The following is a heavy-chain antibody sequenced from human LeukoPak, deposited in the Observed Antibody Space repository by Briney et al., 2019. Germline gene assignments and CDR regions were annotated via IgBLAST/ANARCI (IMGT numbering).Heavy chain of an antibody. Sequence: SETLSLTCAVSGYSISSGYYWGWIRQPPGKGLEWTGSIYHSGSTYYNPSLKSRVTISVDTSKNQFSLKLSSVTAADTAVYYCARGSTSCCYGNWFDPWGQGTLVTVSS. CDR2: IYHSGST. D-gene: IGHD2-2*01. J-gene: IGHJ5*02. CDR1: GYSISSGYY. CDR3: ARGSTSCCYGNWFDP. V-gene: IGHV4-38-2*01.